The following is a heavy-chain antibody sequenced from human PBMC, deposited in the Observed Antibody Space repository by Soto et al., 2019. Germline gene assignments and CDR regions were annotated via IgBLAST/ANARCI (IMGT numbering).Heavy chain of an antibody. Sequence: SETLSLTCAVYGGSFSGYYWSWIRQPPGKGLEWIGEINHSGSTNYNPSLKSRFTISVDTSKNQFSLKLSSVTAADTAVYYCARGLGIAAAGTKRGFDYWGQGTLVTVSS. CDR2: INHSGST. CDR3: ARGLGIAAAGTKRGFDY. V-gene: IGHV4-34*01. D-gene: IGHD6-13*01. CDR1: GGSFSGYY. J-gene: IGHJ4*02.